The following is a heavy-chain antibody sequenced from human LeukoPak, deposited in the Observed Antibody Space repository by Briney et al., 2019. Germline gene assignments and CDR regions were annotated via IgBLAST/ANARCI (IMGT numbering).Heavy chain of an antibody. CDR2: ISSSSSYI. CDR3: ARAYDFWSDDAFDI. Sequence: PGGSLRLSCAASGFTFSSYSMNWVRQAPGKGLEGVSSISSSSSYIYYADSVKGRFTISRDNAKNSLYLQMNSLRAEDTAVYYCARAYDFWSDDAFDIWGQGTMVTVSS. J-gene: IGHJ3*02. D-gene: IGHD3-3*01. CDR1: GFTFSSYS. V-gene: IGHV3-21*01.